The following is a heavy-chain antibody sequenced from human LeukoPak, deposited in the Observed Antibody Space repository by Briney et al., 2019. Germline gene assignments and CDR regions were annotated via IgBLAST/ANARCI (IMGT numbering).Heavy chain of an antibody. Sequence: GGSLRLSCAASGFTFSSYAMHWVRQAPGKGLEWVAVISYDGSNKYYADSVKGRFTISRDNSKNTLYLQMNSLRAEDTAVYYCARDYHYYDSSGYYFWQYFDYWGQGTLVTVSS. CDR2: ISYDGSNK. V-gene: IGHV3-30-3*01. CDR1: GFTFSSYA. D-gene: IGHD3-22*01. J-gene: IGHJ4*02. CDR3: ARDYHYYDSSGYYFWQYFDY.